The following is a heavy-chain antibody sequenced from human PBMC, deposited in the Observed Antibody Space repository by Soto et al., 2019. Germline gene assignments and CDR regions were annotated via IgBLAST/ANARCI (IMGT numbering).Heavy chain of an antibody. CDR3: ARSLRFLEWVTRDQYYFDY. D-gene: IGHD3-3*01. Sequence: QVQLQESGPGLVKPSQTLSLTCTVSGGSISSGGYYWSWIRQHPGKGLEWIGYIYYSGSTYYNPSLKSRVTISVDTSKNQFSQKLSSVTAADTAVYYCARSLRFLEWVTRDQYYFDYWGQGTLVTVSS. CDR1: GGSISSGGYY. V-gene: IGHV4-31*03. J-gene: IGHJ4*02. CDR2: IYYSGST.